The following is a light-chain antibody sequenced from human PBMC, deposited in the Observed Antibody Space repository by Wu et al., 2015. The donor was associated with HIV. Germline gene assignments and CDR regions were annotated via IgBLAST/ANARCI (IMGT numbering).Light chain of an antibody. CDR3: QQRNSWPLT. Sequence: EIVLTQSPDTLSLSPGERATLSCRASQRVSTYLAWYQQKPGQAPRLLIYDASNRATGIPLRFSGGGSGTDFTFXTISDLEPEDFAVYYCQQRNSWPLTFGQGTRLE. J-gene: IGKJ5*01. CDR2: DAS. V-gene: IGKV3-11*01. CDR1: QRVSTY.